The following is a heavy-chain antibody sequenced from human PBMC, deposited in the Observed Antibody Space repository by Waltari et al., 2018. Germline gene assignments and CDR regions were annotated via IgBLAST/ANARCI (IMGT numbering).Heavy chain of an antibody. D-gene: IGHD6-13*01. J-gene: IGHJ6*02. CDR1: GFTFSRYW. V-gene: IGHV3-74*01. Sequence: EEQLVESGGGLIQPGESLRVSCAVSGFTFSRYWMNWVRQGPGKGLVWVARINRDGSDTSYADSVKGLFTISRDNAKNTVYLQMKSLRVEDTAVYYCARMARKTYSSPVAGRDYYYGMDVWGLGTTVTVSS. CDR2: INRDGSDT. CDR3: ARMARKTYSSPVAGRDYYYGMDV.